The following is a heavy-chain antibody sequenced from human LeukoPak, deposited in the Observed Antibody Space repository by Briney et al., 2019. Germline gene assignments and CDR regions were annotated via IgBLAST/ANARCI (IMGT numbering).Heavy chain of an antibody. J-gene: IGHJ4*02. CDR3: TRAINGDYVDY. Sequence: GGSLRLSCTASGFTFGDYAMSWVRQAPGKGLEWIGFISSNSYTGTTEYAASVKGRFTISRDDSKNIAYLQMNSLKTEDTAVYYCTRAINGDYVDYWGQGTLVTVSS. CDR2: ISSNSYTGTT. D-gene: IGHD4-17*01. CDR1: GFTFGDYA. V-gene: IGHV3-49*04.